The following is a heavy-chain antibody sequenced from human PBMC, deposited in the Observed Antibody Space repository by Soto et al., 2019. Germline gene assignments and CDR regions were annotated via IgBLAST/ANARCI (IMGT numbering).Heavy chain of an antibody. CDR3: ARDRHARYCSSTSCSKGSGAFDI. Sequence: GGSLRLSCAASGFTFSSYAMHWVRQSPGKGLEWVAVISYDGSNKYYADSVKGRFTISRDNSKNTLYLQMNSLRAEDTAVYYCARDRHARYCSSTSCSKGSGAFDIWGQGTMVTVSS. V-gene: IGHV3-30-3*01. J-gene: IGHJ3*02. D-gene: IGHD2-2*01. CDR2: ISYDGSNK. CDR1: GFTFSSYA.